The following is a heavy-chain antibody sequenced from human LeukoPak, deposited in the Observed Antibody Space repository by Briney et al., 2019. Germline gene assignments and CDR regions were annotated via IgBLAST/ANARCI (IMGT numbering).Heavy chain of an antibody. D-gene: IGHD3-22*01. CDR3: ACLCVTMIVVVTDYMDV. CDR1: GFTFSSYA. Sequence: GGSLRLSCAASGFTFSSYAMSWVRQAPGKGLEWVSAISGSGGSTYYADSVKGRFTISRDNSKNTLYLQMNSLRAEDTAVYSCACLCVTMIVVVTDYMDVWSRGTTVIVSS. J-gene: IGHJ6*03. CDR2: ISGSGGST. V-gene: IGHV3-23*01.